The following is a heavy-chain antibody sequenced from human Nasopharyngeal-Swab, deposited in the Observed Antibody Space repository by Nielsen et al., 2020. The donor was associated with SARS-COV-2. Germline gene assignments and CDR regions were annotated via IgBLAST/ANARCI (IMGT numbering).Heavy chain of an antibody. J-gene: IGHJ3*02. V-gene: IGHV3-7*01. CDR2: IKQDGSEK. Sequence: GESLKISCAASGFTFSSYWMSWVRQAPGKGLEWMANIKQDGSEKYYVDSVKGRFTISRDNAKNSLYLQMNSLRAEDTAVYYCAREAPIGYCSSTSCYTGNAFDIWGQGTMVTVSS. CDR3: AREAPIGYCSSTSCYTGNAFDI. D-gene: IGHD2-2*02. CDR1: GFTFSSYW.